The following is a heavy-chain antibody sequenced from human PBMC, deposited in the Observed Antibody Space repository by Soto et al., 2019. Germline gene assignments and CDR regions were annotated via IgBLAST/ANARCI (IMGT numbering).Heavy chain of an antibody. CDR2: IGTAGDT. CDR3: ARAGNCSGGSCYSGKGYGMDV. V-gene: IGHV3-13*01. J-gene: IGHJ6*02. D-gene: IGHD2-15*01. CDR1: GFTFSSYD. Sequence: EVQLVESGGGLVQPGGSLRLSCAASGFTFSSYDMHWVRQATGKGLEWVSAIGTAGDTYYPGSVKGRFTISRENAKNSLNLQMNSLRAGDTAVYYCARAGNCSGGSCYSGKGYGMDVWGQGTTVTVSS.